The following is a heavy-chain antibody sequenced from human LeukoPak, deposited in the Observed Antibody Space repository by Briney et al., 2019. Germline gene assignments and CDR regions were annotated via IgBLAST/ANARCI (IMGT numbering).Heavy chain of an antibody. CDR1: GGSISSYY. CDR3: ARCFVSYGVLD. Sequence: SETLSLTCTVSGGSISSYYWSWIRQPPGKGLEWIGYIYYSGSTNYNPFLKSRVTISVDTSKNQFSLKLSSVTAADTAVYYCARCFVSYGVLDWGQGTLVTVSS. V-gene: IGHV4-59*01. CDR2: IYYSGST. D-gene: IGHD5-18*01. J-gene: IGHJ4*02.